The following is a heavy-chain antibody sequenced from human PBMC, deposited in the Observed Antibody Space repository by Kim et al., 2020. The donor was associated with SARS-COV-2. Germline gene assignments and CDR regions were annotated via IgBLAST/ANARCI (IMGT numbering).Heavy chain of an antibody. CDR2: ISYDGSNK. V-gene: IGHV3-33*05. CDR1: GFTFSSYG. D-gene: IGHD6-13*01. Sequence: GGSLRLSCAASGFTFSSYGMHWVRQAPGKGLEWVAVISYDGSNKYYPDSVKGRFTISRDNSKNTLYLQMNSLRAEDTAVYYCARGGEAAAGHNWFDPWGQGTLVTVSS. CDR3: ARGGEAAAGHNWFDP. J-gene: IGHJ5*02.